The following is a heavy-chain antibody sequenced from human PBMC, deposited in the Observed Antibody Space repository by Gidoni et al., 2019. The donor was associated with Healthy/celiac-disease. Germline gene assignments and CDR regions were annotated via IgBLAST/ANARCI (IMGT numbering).Heavy chain of an antibody. J-gene: IGHJ4*02. CDR3: ARGGIAARANDY. V-gene: IGHV4-34*01. Sequence: QVQLQQWGAGLLKPSETLSLTCAVYGRSFSGYYWSWIRQPPGKGLEWIGEINHSGSTNYNPSLKSRVTISVDTSKNQFSLKLSSVTAADTAVYYCARGGIAARANDYWGQGTLVTVSS. CDR1: GRSFSGYY. D-gene: IGHD6-6*01. CDR2: INHSGST.